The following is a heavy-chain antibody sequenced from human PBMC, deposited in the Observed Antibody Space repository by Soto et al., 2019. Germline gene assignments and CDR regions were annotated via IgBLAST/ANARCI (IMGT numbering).Heavy chain of an antibody. J-gene: IGHJ4*02. CDR3: ARVSCSGGSCYFDY. Sequence: ASVKVSCKASGYTFTSYGISWVRQAPGQGLEWMGWISAYNGNTNYAQKLQGRVTMTTDTSTSTAYMELRSLRSDDTAVYYCARVSCSGGSCYFDYWAQGTLVTVSS. CDR2: ISAYNGNT. D-gene: IGHD2-15*01. CDR1: GYTFTSYG. V-gene: IGHV1-18*01.